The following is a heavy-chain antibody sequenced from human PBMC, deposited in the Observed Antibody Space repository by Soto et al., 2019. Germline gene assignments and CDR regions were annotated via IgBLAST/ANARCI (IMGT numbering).Heavy chain of an antibody. J-gene: IGHJ4*02. V-gene: IGHV3-30*03. CDR2: ISDDGVSK. CDR3: ARAYYFGSGTSYTLYY. D-gene: IGHD3-10*01. CDR1: GFTFSNYG. Sequence: GGSLRLSCAASGFTFSNYGMHWVRQAPVKGLEWVAVISDDGVSKYYADSVQGRFTISRDNSESVVLLQMNSLRPDDTALYFCARAYYFGSGTSYTLYYWGQGTQVTVSS.